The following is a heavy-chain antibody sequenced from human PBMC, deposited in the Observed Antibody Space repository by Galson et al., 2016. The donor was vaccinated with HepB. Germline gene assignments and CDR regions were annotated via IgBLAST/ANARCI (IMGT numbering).Heavy chain of an antibody. J-gene: IGHJ5*02. D-gene: IGHD2-2*01. CDR3: ARGDCSSSTCYVIWFDP. CDR2: IKNDGSQK. V-gene: IGHV3-7*01. Sequence: SLRLSCAASGFTFSNYWISFVRQAPGKGLEWVANIKNDGSQKYYVDSVKGRFTYSRDNGKHSLYLQMGSLRAEDTAVYYCARGDCSSSTCYVIWFDPWGPGTLVTVSS. CDR1: GFTFSNYW.